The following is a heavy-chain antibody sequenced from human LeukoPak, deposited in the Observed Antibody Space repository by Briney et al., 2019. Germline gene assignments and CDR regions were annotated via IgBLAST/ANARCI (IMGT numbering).Heavy chain of an antibody. Sequence: ASVKVSCKASGYTFASYGISWVRQVPGQGLEWMGWISPYSGNIISAQKLQGRVTMTTDTSTNTAYMELRSLRSDDTAVYYCARDDRGYCTGTNCPYFDYWGQGTLVTASS. CDR1: GYTFASYG. CDR2: ISPYSGNI. V-gene: IGHV1-18*01. CDR3: ARDDRGYCTGTNCPYFDY. D-gene: IGHD2-2*01. J-gene: IGHJ4*02.